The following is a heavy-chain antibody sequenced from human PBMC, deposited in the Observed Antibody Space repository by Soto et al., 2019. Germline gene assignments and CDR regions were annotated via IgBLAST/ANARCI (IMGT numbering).Heavy chain of an antibody. D-gene: IGHD3-16*01. Sequence: EVQLVESGGGLVQPGGSLRLSCAASGFGVSNNYMSWVRQAPGKGLEWVSAINSGGNTYYADSVKGRFTISRDNSKNTVYLQINSVGAEDTAVYYCARGVASYGYAAYYYYDMDVWGQGTTVTVSS. CDR2: INSGGNT. CDR3: ARGVASYGYAAYYYYDMDV. V-gene: IGHV3-66*01. CDR1: GFGVSNNY. J-gene: IGHJ6*02.